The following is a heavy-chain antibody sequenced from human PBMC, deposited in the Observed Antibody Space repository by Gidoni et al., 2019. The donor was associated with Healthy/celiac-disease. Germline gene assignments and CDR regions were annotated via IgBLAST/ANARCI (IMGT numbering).Heavy chain of an antibody. D-gene: IGHD2-2*01. CDR3: ARDGIVVVPAPIGFDY. V-gene: IGHV1-18*01. CDR2: ISASNGNT. CDR1: GYTCTSYG. Sequence: VQLVQSGAEVKQHGASVKVSCKASGYTCTSYGISWVRQAPGQGLEWIGWISASNGNTNYSQKLQGRGTMTTDTSTSTAYMELRSLRSDDTAVYYCARDGIVVVPAPIGFDYWGQGTLVTVSS. J-gene: IGHJ4*02.